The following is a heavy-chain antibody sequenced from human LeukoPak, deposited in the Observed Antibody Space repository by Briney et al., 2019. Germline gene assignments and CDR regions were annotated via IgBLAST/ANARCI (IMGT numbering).Heavy chain of an antibody. CDR2: IDPDGSEK. J-gene: IGHJ4*02. D-gene: IGHD3-10*01. Sequence: GGSLRLSCAASGFTFNSYWMSWVRQAQGRGLEWVANIDPDGSEKQYGDSVKGRFTTSRDNAKNSPYLQMNSLRAEDTAIYYCARIYYFGDNNWRYFDNWGQGTLVTVSS. CDR1: GFTFNSYW. CDR3: ARIYYFGDNNWRYFDN. V-gene: IGHV3-7*01.